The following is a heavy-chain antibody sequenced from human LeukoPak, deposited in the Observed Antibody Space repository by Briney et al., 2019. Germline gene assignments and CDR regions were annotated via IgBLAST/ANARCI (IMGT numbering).Heavy chain of an antibody. J-gene: IGHJ6*02. V-gene: IGHV4-30-4*01. Sequence: SETLSLTCTVSGGSISSGDYYWSWIRQPPGKGLEWIGYIYCSGSTYYNPSLKSRVTISVDTSKNQFSLKLSSVTAADTAVYYCARDSYYYDSSGYIITHYGMDVWGQGTTVTVSS. CDR3: ARDSYYYDSSGYIITHYGMDV. CDR2: IYCSGST. CDR1: GGSISSGDYY. D-gene: IGHD3-22*01.